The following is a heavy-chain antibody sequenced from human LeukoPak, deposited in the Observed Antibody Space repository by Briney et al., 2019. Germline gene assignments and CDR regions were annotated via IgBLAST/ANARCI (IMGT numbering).Heavy chain of an antibody. CDR3: AIVPADYYDSSGYRGAFDI. CDR2: ISWNSGSI. Sequence: GGSLRLSCAASGFTFDDYAMHWVRQAPGKGLEWVSGISWNSGSIGYADSVKGRFTISRDNAKNSLYLQMNSLRAEDTALYYCAIVPADYYDSSGYRGAFDIWGQGTMVTVSS. V-gene: IGHV3-9*01. J-gene: IGHJ3*02. CDR1: GFTFDDYA. D-gene: IGHD3-22*01.